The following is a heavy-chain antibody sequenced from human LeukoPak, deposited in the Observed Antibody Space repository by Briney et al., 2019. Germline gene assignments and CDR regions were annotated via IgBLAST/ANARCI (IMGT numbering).Heavy chain of an antibody. V-gene: IGHV3-23*01. CDR3: GRPTKYWLVRGDGVDV. D-gene: IGHD6-19*01. CDR2: IDAGGGDT. Sequence: GASLRLSCAASGFTFSSYAMTWVRQAPGKGLEWVASIDAGGGDTYHSDSVKGRYTISRDNSMNTLYLQMNSLRADDTAVYYCGRPTKYWLVRGDGVDVWGQGTTVTVSS. CDR1: GFTFSSYA. J-gene: IGHJ6*02.